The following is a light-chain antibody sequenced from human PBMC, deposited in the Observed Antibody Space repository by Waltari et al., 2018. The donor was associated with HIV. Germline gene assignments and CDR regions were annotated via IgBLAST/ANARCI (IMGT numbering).Light chain of an antibody. J-gene: IGKJ3*01. Sequence: DIQMTQSPPSLSASVGDRVILTCRASRNIHKFLNWFQQKPGKAPELLILAASTLHSGVSSRFSGSGSGTDFTLTINSLQREDFATYYCLQNYNTPLTFGPGTKLDF. CDR3: LQNYNTPLT. V-gene: IGKV1-39*01. CDR1: RNIHKF. CDR2: AAS.